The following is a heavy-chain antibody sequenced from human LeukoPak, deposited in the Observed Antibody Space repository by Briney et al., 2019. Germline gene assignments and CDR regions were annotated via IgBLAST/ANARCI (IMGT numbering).Heavy chain of an antibody. CDR2: IKQDGSEK. Sequence: PGGSLRLSCAASGFTFSSYWMSWVRQAPGKGLEWVANIKQDGSEKYYVGSVKGRFTISRDNAKNSLYLQMNSLRAEDTAVYYCASGAGHFSHWSYFDYWGQGTLVTVSS. CDR1: GFTFSSYW. V-gene: IGHV3-7*01. D-gene: IGHD3-3*01. CDR3: ASGAGHFSHWSYFDY. J-gene: IGHJ4*02.